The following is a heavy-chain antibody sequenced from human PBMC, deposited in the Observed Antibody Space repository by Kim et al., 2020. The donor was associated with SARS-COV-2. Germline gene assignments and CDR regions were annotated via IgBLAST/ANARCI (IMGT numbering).Heavy chain of an antibody. CDR2: VYHSGST. Sequence: SETLSLTCTVSGGSISSSFNYWGWIRQPPGKGLEWIGSVYHSGSTYDSPSLKSRVTVSVDTSKNQFSLKVTSVTAADTAVYFCARLPHDSSGYVHCWGQGILVTVSS. J-gene: IGHJ4*02. V-gene: IGHV4-39*07. CDR3: ARLPHDSSGYVHC. CDR1: GGSISSSFNY. D-gene: IGHD3-22*01.